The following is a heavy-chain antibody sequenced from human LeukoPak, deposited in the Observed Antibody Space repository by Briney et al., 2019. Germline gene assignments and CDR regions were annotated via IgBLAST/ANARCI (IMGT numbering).Heavy chain of an antibody. CDR2: ISSDGSNK. J-gene: IGHJ4*02. CDR3: AKDPPHYYGSGSYYSAPDY. Sequence: GGSLRLSCAAYGFTFSSYGMHWVRQAPGKGLEWVAVISSDGSNKYYADSVKGRFTISRDNSKNTLNLQMNSLRAEDTAVYYCAKDPPHYYGSGSYYSAPDYWGQGTLVTVSS. V-gene: IGHV3-30*18. D-gene: IGHD3-10*01. CDR1: GFTFSSYG.